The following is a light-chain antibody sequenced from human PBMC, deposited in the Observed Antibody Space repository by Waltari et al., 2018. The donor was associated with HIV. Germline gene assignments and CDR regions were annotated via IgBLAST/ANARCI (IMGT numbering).Light chain of an antibody. Sequence: DIQMTQSPSSLSASVGDRVTITCRASHDISNYLAWFQQRPGEAPKSLIYAASTLQSGVPSKFRGSGSETYFTLTINSLQSEDSANYYCQQYKGYPLTFGQGTRLEIK. CDR1: HDISNY. CDR2: AAS. J-gene: IGKJ5*01. V-gene: IGKV1-16*02. CDR3: QQYKGYPLT.